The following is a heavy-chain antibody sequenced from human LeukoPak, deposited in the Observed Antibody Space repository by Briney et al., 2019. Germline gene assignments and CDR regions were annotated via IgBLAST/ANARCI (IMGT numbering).Heavy chain of an antibody. CDR1: EFTLSSDA. J-gene: IGHJ4*02. CDR3: ARDLSLADPGGFDY. V-gene: IGHV3-69-1*01. Sequence: GGSLRLSCEASEFTLSSDAMSWVRQAPGKGLEWVATITRSGGTWYADTVKGRFTISRDNSENSVYLQMDSLRADDTARYFCARDLSLADPGGFDYWGQGALVTVSS. CDR2: ITRSGGT. D-gene: IGHD6-6*01.